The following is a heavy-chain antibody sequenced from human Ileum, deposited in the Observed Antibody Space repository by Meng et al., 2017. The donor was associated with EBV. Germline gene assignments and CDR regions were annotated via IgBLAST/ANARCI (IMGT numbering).Heavy chain of an antibody. J-gene: IGHJ4*02. D-gene: IGHD6-19*01. CDR2: NYHSGST. CDR1: GGSISSSNW. V-gene: IGHV4-4*02. CDR3: ARVGQWLPIDY. Sequence: QVQLQELGPGLVTPSGTLSLTGAVSGGSISSSNWWSGVRQPPGRGLEWIGENYHSGSTNYNPSLKSRVTISVDKSKNQFSLNLSSVTAADTAVDYCARVGQWLPIDYWCQGTLVTVSS.